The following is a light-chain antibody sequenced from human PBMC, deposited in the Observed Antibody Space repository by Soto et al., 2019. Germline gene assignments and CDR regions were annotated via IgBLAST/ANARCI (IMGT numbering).Light chain of an antibody. J-gene: IGKJ1*01. Sequence: EIVLTQSPGTLSLSPGERATLSCRASQSVSSSYLAWYQQKPGQAPRLLIYGASSRATGIPARFSGSGSGTDFTLTISRLEPEDFAVYYWQQYGSSPQTFGQGTKVEIK. V-gene: IGKV3-20*01. CDR1: QSVSSSY. CDR2: GAS. CDR3: QQYGSSPQT.